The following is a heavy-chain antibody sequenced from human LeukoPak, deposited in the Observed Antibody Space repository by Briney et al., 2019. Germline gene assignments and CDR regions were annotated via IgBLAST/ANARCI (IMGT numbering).Heavy chain of an antibody. CDR2: VYSRGNT. D-gene: IGHD3-3*01. V-gene: IGHV4-4*07. CDR1: GGSISGYY. J-gene: IGHJ4*02. CDR3: ARAWSGYYNLFDY. Sequence: SETLSLTCTVSGGSISGYYWSWIRQPAGKGLEWIGRVYSRGNTDYNPSLKSRVTMSVDTSKNQFSLKVSSVTAADMAVYYCARAWSGYYNLFDYWGQGALVTISS.